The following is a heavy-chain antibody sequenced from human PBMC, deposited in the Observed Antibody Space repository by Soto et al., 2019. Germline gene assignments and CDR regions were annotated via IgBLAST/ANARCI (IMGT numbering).Heavy chain of an antibody. CDR3: ARGSYSSSWYEPGGFDY. Sequence: PSETLSLTCTVSGGSISSGDYYWSWIRQPPGKGLEWIGYIYYSGSTYYNPSLKSRVTISVDTSKNQFSLKLSSVTAADTAVYYCARGSYSSSWYEPGGFDYWGQGTLVTVSS. CDR1: GGSISSGDYY. D-gene: IGHD6-13*01. V-gene: IGHV4-30-4*01. J-gene: IGHJ4*02. CDR2: IYYSGST.